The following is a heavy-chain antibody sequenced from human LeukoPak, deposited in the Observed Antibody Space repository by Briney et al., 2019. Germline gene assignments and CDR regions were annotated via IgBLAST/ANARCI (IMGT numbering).Heavy chain of an antibody. V-gene: IGHV1-2*02. D-gene: IGHD1-1*01. Sequence: ASVKVSCKASGYTFTGYYMHWVRQAPGQGLEWMGWINPNSGGTNYAQKFQGRVTMTRDTSISTAYMELSRLRSDDTAVYYCARVYPPNWNLPQGFDPWGQGTLVTVSS. CDR3: ARVYPPNWNLPQGFDP. CDR1: GYTFTGYY. J-gene: IGHJ5*02. CDR2: INPNSGGT.